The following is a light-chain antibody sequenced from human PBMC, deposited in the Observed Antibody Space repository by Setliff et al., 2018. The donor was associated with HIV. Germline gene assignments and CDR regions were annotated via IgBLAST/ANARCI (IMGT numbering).Light chain of an antibody. CDR1: SSDVGAYKY. CDR2: QAT. Sequence: QSALAQPASVSGSPAQSITISCTGTSSDVGAYKYVSWYQHHPGKAPKLMIYQATKRPSGVSNRFSGSKSGNTASLTISGLQAEDEADYYCCSNTGSNTYVFGSGTKVTVL. CDR3: CSNTGSNTYV. V-gene: IGLV2-14*01. J-gene: IGLJ1*01.